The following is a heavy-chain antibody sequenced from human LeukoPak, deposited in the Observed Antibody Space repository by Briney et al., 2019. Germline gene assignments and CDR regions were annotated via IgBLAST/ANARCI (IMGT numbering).Heavy chain of an antibody. V-gene: IGHV4-30-2*05. D-gene: IGHD4-17*01. CDR3: AIYDYGDYYGMDV. CDR2: IYHSGST. Sequence: PSETLSLTCTVSGGSISSGGYYWSWIRQPPGKGLEWIGYIYHSGSTYYNPSLKSRVTISVDTSKNQFSLKLSSVTAADTAVYYCAIYDYGDYYGMDVWGQGTTVTVSS. CDR1: GGSISSGGYY. J-gene: IGHJ6*02.